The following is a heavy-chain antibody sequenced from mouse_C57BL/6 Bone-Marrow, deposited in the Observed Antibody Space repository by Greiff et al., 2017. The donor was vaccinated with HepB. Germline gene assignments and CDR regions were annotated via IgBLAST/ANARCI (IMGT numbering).Heavy chain of an antibody. CDR3: ARRDLDGYYFDY. CDR2: INPNNGGT. J-gene: IGHJ2*01. CDR1: GYTFTDYY. V-gene: IGHV1-26*01. D-gene: IGHD1-1*01. Sequence: EVQLQQSGPELVKPGASVKISSKASGYTFTDYYMNWVKQSHGKSLEWIGDINPNNGGTSYNQKFKGKATLTVDKSSSTAYMELRSLTSEDSAVYYCARRDLDGYYFDYWGQGTTLTVSS.